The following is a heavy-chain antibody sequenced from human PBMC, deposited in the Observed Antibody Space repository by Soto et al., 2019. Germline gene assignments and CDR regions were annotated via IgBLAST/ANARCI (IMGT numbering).Heavy chain of an antibody. CDR3: ARDRGEYSSSFYFDY. D-gene: IGHD6-6*01. V-gene: IGHV1-46*01. Sequence: AAVKVSCKASGYTFTSYYMHWVRQAPGQGLEWMGIINPSGGSTSYAQKFKGRVTMTRDTSTSTVYMELSSLRSEDTAVYYCARDRGEYSSSFYFDYWGQGTLVTVSS. CDR1: GYTFTSYY. CDR2: INPSGGST. J-gene: IGHJ4*02.